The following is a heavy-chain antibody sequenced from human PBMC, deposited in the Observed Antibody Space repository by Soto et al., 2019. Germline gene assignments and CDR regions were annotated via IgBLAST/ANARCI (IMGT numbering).Heavy chain of an antibody. J-gene: IGHJ3*02. V-gene: IGHV3-33*01. D-gene: IGHD2-15*01. CDR2: IWYDGSNK. CDR1: GFTFSSYG. Sequence: QVQLVESGGGVVQPGRSLRLSCAASGFTFSSYGMHWVRQAPGKGLEWVAVIWYDGSNKYYADSVKGRFTISRDNSKNTLYLQMNSLRAEDTAVYYCARGCGSCEVDAFDIWGQGTMVTVSS. CDR3: ARGCGSCEVDAFDI.